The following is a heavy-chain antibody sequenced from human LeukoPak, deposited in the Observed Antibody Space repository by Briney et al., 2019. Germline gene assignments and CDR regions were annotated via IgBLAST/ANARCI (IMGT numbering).Heavy chain of an antibody. D-gene: IGHD2-2*01. CDR1: GFTFSSYA. CDR2: ISGSGGST. Sequence: PGGSLRLSCAASGFTFSSYAMSWVRQAPGKGLEWVSAISGSGGSTYYADSVKGRFTISRDNSKNTLYLQMNSLRAEDTAVYYCAKDSGGCSRPPCYFDYWGQGTLVTVSS. CDR3: AKDSGGCSRPPCYFDY. J-gene: IGHJ4*02. V-gene: IGHV3-23*01.